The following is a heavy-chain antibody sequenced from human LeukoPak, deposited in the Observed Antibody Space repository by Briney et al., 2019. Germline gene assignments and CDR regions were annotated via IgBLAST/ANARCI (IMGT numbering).Heavy chain of an antibody. CDR2: IYDSGST. V-gene: IGHV4-59*01. D-gene: IGHD3-10*01. J-gene: IGHJ4*02. CDR1: GASISSYY. CDR3: ARAYDSGSNYFDY. Sequence: SETLSLTCTVSGASISSYYWSWIRQPPGKGLEWIGYIYDSGSTKYNPSLRSRVTISVDTSKNQFSLKLSSVTAADTAVYYCARAYDSGSNYFDYWGQGTLVTFSS.